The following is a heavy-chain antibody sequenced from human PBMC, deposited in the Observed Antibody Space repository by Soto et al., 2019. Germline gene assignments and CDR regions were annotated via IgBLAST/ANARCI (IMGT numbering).Heavy chain of an antibody. CDR1: GFTFSSYA. V-gene: IGHV3-66*01. CDR2: IYSGGST. Sequence: GGSLRLSCAASGFTFSSYAMSWVRQAPGKGLEWVSVIYSGGSTYYADSVKGRFTISRDNSKNTLYLQMNSLRAEDTAVYYCARDLVLWFGELQNYYGMDVWGQGTTVTVSS. J-gene: IGHJ6*02. D-gene: IGHD3-10*01. CDR3: ARDLVLWFGELQNYYGMDV.